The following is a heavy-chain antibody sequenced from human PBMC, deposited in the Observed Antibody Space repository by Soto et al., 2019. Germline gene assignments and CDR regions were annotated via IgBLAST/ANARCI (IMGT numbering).Heavy chain of an antibody. Sequence: PSETLSLTCTVSGGSISSYYWSWIRQPPGKGLEWIGYIYYSGSTNYNPSLKSRVTISVDTSKNQFSLKLSSVTAADTAVYYCARVGMRLDFWSTPADYYYMDVWGKGTTVTVSS. D-gene: IGHD3-3*01. V-gene: IGHV4-59*01. CDR1: GGSISSYY. J-gene: IGHJ6*03. CDR3: ARVGMRLDFWSTPADYYYMDV. CDR2: IYYSGST.